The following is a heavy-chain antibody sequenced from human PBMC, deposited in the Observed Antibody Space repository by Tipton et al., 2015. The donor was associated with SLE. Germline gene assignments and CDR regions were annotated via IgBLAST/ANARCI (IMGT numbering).Heavy chain of an antibody. CDR3: ARGNYDTSGSYQRTNYHDR. D-gene: IGHD3-22*01. Sequence: GLVKPSETLSLTCTVSGFSISSGFNWGWNRQPAGKGLEWIGRIYTSGSTNYNPSLKSRVTISVDTSKNQFSLKLSSVTAADTAVYYCARGNYDTSGSYQRTNYHDRWGQGTLVTVSS. J-gene: IGHJ5*02. CDR2: IYTSGST. CDR1: GFSISSGFN. V-gene: IGHV4-61*02.